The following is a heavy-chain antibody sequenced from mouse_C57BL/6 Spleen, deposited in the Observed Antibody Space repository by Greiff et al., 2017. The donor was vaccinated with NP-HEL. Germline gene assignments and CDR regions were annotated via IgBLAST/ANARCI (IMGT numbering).Heavy chain of an antibody. CDR1: GYTITDYE. J-gene: IGHJ2*01. CDR3: TRDGYLHYFDY. D-gene: IGHD2-3*01. Sequence: VQLQQSGAELVRPGASVTLSCKASGYTITDYEMHWVKQTPVHGLEWIGAIDPETGGTAYNQKFKGKAILTADKSSSTAYMELRSLTSEDSAVYYCTRDGYLHYFDYWGQGTTLTVSS. CDR2: IDPETGGT. V-gene: IGHV1-15*01.